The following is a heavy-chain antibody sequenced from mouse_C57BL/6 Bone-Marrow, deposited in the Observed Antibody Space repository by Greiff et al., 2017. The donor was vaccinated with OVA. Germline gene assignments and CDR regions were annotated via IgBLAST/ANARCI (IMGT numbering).Heavy chain of an antibody. CDR1: GYAFSSSW. CDR2: IYPGDGDT. CDR3: VPIYYDYGGFAY. Sequence: LVESGPELVKPGASVKISCKASGYAFSSSWMNWVKQRPGKGLEWIGRIYPGDGDTNYNGKFKGKATLTADKSSSTAYMQLSSLTSEDSAVYFCVPIYYDYGGFAYWGQGTLVTVSA. J-gene: IGHJ3*01. D-gene: IGHD2-4*01. V-gene: IGHV1-82*01.